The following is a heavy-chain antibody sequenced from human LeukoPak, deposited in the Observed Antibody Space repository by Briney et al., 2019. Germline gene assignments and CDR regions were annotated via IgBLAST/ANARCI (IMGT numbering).Heavy chain of an antibody. Sequence: RGSLRLSCAASGFTFSSYSMNWVRQAPGKGLEWVSSISSSSSYIYYADSVKGRFTISRDNAKNSLYLQMNSLRAEDTAVYYCARDGTYYYDSSGYGPPYYFDYWGQGTLVTVSS. CDR1: GFTFSSYS. D-gene: IGHD3-22*01. CDR2: ISSSSSYI. CDR3: ARDGTYYYDSSGYGPPYYFDY. J-gene: IGHJ4*02. V-gene: IGHV3-21*01.